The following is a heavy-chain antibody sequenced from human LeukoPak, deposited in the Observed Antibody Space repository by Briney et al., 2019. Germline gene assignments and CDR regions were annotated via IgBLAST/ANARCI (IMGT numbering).Heavy chain of an antibody. Sequence: PSETLSLTCAVYGGSFSGYYWSWICQPPGKGLEWIGEINHSGSTNYNPSLKSRVTISVDTSKNQFSLKLSSVTAADTAVYYCARVNSTHYYDSSGHLDYWGQGTLVTVSS. D-gene: IGHD3-22*01. CDR3: ARVNSTHYYDSSGHLDY. CDR1: GGSFSGYY. CDR2: INHSGST. J-gene: IGHJ4*02. V-gene: IGHV4-34*01.